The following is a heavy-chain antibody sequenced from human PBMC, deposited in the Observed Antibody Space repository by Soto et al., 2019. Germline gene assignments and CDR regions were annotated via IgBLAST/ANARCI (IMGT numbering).Heavy chain of an antibody. D-gene: IGHD6-13*01. CDR1: GFTFSNAW. Sequence: GGSLRLSCAASGFTFSNAWMSWVRQAPGKGLEWVGRIKSKTDGGTTDYAAPVKGRFTISRDDSKNTLYLQMTSLKTEDTAVYYCTTKGYSSSWYDYYYYGMDVWGQGTTVTVSS. CDR2: IKSKTDGGTT. V-gene: IGHV3-15*01. CDR3: TTKGYSSSWYDYYYYGMDV. J-gene: IGHJ6*02.